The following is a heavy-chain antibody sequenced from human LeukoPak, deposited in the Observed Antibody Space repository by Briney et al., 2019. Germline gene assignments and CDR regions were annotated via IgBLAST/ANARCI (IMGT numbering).Heavy chain of an antibody. J-gene: IGHJ3*02. Sequence: SVKVSCKSCGGTLSCYAISWVRQAPGQGLEGMGGIIHIFGTANYAQKFQGRVTITTHQSTSTAYMELSSLRSEHTAVYYCTDSSGYYSHDAFDIWGQGTMVTVS. V-gene: IGHV1-69*05. CDR1: GGTLSCYA. CDR3: TDSSGYYSHDAFDI. D-gene: IGHD3-22*01. CDR2: IIHIFGTA.